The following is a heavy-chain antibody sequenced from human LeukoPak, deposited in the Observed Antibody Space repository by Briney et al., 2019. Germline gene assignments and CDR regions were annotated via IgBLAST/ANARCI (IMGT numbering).Heavy chain of an antibody. CDR1: GGSVSSSNYY. CDR2: IYYNGNT. J-gene: IGHJ6*02. D-gene: IGHD1-26*01. CDR3: ARGRSNYYGMDV. Sequence: SETLSLTCTVSGGSVSSSNYYWSWIRQPPGKGLEWIGYIYYNGNTNYSPSLKSRVTMSVDTSKNLFSLKVSSVTAADTAVYYCARGRSNYYGMDVWGQGTTVTVS. V-gene: IGHV4-61*01.